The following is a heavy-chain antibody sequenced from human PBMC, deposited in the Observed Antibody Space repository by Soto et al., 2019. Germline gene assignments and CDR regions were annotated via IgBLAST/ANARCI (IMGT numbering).Heavy chain of an antibody. CDR1: GYSISSGNY. CDR3: RSSTSCYDESCVDV. J-gene: IGHJ6*02. D-gene: IGHD2-2*01. V-gene: IGHV4-38-2*01. Sequence: SETLSLTCAVSGYSISSGNYWAWIRQPPGRGLEWIGSLYHIGSTHYNTSLKSRVTISVDTSKNHFSLELSSVTAADTATYYCRSSTSCYDESCVDVWGQGRMVT. CDR2: LYHIGST.